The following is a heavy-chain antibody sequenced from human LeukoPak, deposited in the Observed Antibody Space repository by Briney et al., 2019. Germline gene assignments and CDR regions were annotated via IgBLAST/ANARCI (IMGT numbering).Heavy chain of an antibody. CDR2: IYSGGST. Sequence: GGSLRLSCAASGFTVSSNYMSWVRQAPGKGLEWVSVIYSGGSTYYADSVKGRFTISRDNAKNSLYLQMNSLRAEDAAVYYCARGEGDYDILTGSVDYWGQGTLVTVSS. CDR3: ARGEGDYDILTGSVDY. CDR1: GFTVSSNY. V-gene: IGHV3-53*01. D-gene: IGHD3-9*01. J-gene: IGHJ4*02.